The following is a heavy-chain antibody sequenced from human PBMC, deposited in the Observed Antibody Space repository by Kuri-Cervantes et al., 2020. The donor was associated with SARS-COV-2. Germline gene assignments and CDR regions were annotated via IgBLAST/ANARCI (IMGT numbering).Heavy chain of an antibody. CDR2: IIPIFGTA. CDR3: ASSAVDRSGDAFDI. CDR1: GYTFSIYD. D-gene: IGHD2-2*01. J-gene: IGHJ3*02. V-gene: IGHV1-69*06. Sequence: SVKVSCKASGYTFSIYDINWVRQAPGQGLEWMGGIIPIFGTANYAQKFQGRVTMTEDTSTDTAYMELSSLRSEDTAVYYCASSAVDRSGDAFDIWGQGTMVTVSS.